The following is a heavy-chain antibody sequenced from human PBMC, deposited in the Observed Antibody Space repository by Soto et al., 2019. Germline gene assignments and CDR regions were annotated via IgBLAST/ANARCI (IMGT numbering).Heavy chain of an antibody. D-gene: IGHD5-12*01. CDR3: ASNRGYSGYYRPNYYYYYGMDV. CDR1: GYSFTSYW. V-gene: IGHV5-51*01. Sequence: PGESPKISCKGSGYSFTSYWIGWVRQMPGKGLEWMGIIYPGDSDTRYSPSFQGQVTISADKSISTAYLQWSSLKASDTAMYYCASNRGYSGYYRPNYYYYYGMDVWGQGTTVTVSS. J-gene: IGHJ6*02. CDR2: IYPGDSDT.